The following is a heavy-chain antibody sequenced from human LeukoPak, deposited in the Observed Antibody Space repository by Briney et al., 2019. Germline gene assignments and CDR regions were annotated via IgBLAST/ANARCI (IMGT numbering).Heavy chain of an antibody. J-gene: IGHJ4*02. CDR2: IYYSGST. CDR3: ARIREWQFDY. V-gene: IGHV4-39*01. Sequence: NPSETLSLTCTVSGGSISSSSYYWGWIRQPPGKGLEWIGSIYYSGSTYYNPSLKSRVTISVDTSKNQFSLKLSSVTAADAAVYYCARIREWQFDYWGQGTLVTVSS. D-gene: IGHD3-3*01. CDR1: GGSISSSSYY.